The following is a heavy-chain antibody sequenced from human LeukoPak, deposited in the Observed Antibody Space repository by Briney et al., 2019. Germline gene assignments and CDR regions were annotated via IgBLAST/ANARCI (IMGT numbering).Heavy chain of an antibody. CDR2: ISSSGSTI. V-gene: IGHV3-48*03. CDR3: ARTYYYDASGYYRHFDF. D-gene: IGHD3-22*01. CDR1: GFTFSSYE. Sequence: LGGSLRLSCAASGFTFSSYEMNWVRQAPGKGLEGVSYISSSGSTIYYADSVKGRFTISRDNAKNSLYLQMNSLRAEDTAVYYCARTYYYDASGYYRHFDFWGQGTLVTVSS. J-gene: IGHJ4*02.